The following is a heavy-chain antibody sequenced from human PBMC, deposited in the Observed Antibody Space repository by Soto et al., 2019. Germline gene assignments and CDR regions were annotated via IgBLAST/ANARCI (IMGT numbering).Heavy chain of an antibody. V-gene: IGHV1-18*01. CDR1: RYTFTSYG. CDR3: ASHYSALAGGWFAP. CDR2: ISAYNGNT. Sequence: ASVTVSCKASRYTFTSYGISWVRQAPGQGLEWMGWISAYNGNTNYAQKLQGRVTMTTDTSTSTAYMELRSLRSDDTAVYYCASHYSALAGGWFAPWGQGTLVTVSS. D-gene: IGHD5-18*01. J-gene: IGHJ5*02.